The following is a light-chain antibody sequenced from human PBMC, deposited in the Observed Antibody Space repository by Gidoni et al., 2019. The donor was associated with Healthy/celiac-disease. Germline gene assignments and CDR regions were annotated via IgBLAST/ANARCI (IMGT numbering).Light chain of an antibody. CDR2: AAS. V-gene: IGKV1-39*01. CDR3: QQSYSTPWT. J-gene: IGKJ1*01. CDR1: QSISSY. Sequence: DIQMTQSPSSLSASVGDRVTITCRASQSISSYLNWYQQKPGKAPKLLIYAASSLQSGVPSRFSGSGSGTDCTLTIRSLQHEDFATYYCQQSYSTPWTFGQGNKVEIK.